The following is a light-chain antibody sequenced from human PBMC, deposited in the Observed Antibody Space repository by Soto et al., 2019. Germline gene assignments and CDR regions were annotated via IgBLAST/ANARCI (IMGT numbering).Light chain of an antibody. J-gene: IGKJ1*01. CDR2: GAS. Sequence: EIVLTQSPDTLSLSPGERATLSCRASRSISSTHLVWYQQKPGQAPSLLIYGASTRATGIPARFSGSGSGTEFTLTISSLQPDDFATYNCQQYNSYPWTFGQGTKVDI. V-gene: IGKV3-15*01. CDR3: QQYNSYPWT. CDR1: RSISST.